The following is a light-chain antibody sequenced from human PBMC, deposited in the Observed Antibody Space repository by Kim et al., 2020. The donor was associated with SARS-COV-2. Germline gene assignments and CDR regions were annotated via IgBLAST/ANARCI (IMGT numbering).Light chain of an antibody. CDR3: AAWDDSLNGVV. CDR1: SSNIGSNT. J-gene: IGLJ2*01. CDR2: TNN. Sequence: GQRVTISCSGISSNIGSNTVNWYQQLPGTAPKLLIYTNNQRPSGVPDRFSGSKSGTSASLAISGLQSEDEADYYCAAWDDSLNGVVFGGGTKLTVL. V-gene: IGLV1-44*01.